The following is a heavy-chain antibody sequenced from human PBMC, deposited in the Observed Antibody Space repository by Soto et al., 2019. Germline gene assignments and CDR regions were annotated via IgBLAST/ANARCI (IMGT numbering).Heavy chain of an antibody. D-gene: IGHD2-15*01. J-gene: IGHJ3*02. CDR3: ARQVYCSGGNCYLRPYDAFDI. CDR1: SGSLSSYY. CDR2: IYYSGTT. V-gene: IGHV4-59*08. Sequence: QVQLQESGPGLVKPSETLSLTCTVSSGSLSSYYWSWIRQLPGKGLEWIGYIYYSGTTNYNPSLKSRVTQSLDTSKSQFSLKLSSVTAAATAVYFCARQVYCSGGNCYLRPYDAFDIWGQGTMVTVSS.